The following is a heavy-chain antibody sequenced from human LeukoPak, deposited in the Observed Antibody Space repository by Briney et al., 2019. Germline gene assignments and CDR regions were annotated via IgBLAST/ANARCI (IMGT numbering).Heavy chain of an antibody. V-gene: IGHV3-11*01. J-gene: IGHJ4*02. D-gene: IGHD6-13*01. Sequence: GGSLRLSCAASGFTFSDYYMRWIRQAPGKGLEWVSYISSSGSTIYYADSVKGRFTISRDNAKNSLYLQMNSLRAEDTAVYYCARDQIAAGKAFDCWGQGTLVTVSS. CDR3: ARDQIAAGKAFDC. CDR2: ISSSGSTI. CDR1: GFTFSDYY.